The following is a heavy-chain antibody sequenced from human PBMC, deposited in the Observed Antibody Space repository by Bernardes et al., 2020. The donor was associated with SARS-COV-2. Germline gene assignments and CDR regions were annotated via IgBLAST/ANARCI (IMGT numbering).Heavy chain of an antibody. J-gene: IGHJ4*02. D-gene: IGHD3-10*01. CDR1: GVSFTDSA. V-gene: IGHV3-23*01. CDR2: IIGNGGGP. Sequence: GGSLRLSCAASGVSFTDSAMSWVRQVPGKGLAWVSGIIGNGGGPYYADSVKGRFTISRDISKNTLYLQMHSLRAEDTAVYFCAKDYPEKAGGSGEDSFFDYWGQGTLVTVSS. CDR3: AKDYPEKAGGSGEDSFFDY.